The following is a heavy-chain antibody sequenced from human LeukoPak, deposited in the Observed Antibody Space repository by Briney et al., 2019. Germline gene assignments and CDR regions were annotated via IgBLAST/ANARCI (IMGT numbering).Heavy chain of an antibody. Sequence: RAGGSLRLSCAASGFTFSSYGMHWVRQAPGRGLEWVAVISYDGSNKSYADSVKGRFTMSRDNSKNTLYLQMNSLRAEDTAVYYCAKDRGVGDYYDSSAYNDYWGQGILVTVSS. J-gene: IGHJ4*02. V-gene: IGHV3-30*18. CDR1: GFTFSSYG. CDR2: ISYDGSNK. CDR3: AKDRGVGDYYDSSAYNDY. D-gene: IGHD3-22*01.